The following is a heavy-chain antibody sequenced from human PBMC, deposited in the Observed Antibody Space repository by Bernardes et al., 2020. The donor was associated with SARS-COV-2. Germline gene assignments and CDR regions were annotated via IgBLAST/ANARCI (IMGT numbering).Heavy chain of an antibody. CDR3: AREDSSGSYYNFAY. D-gene: IGHD3-10*01. CDR2: MNPHSGNT. V-gene: IGHV1-8*01. CDR1: GYTFTTYD. Sequence: ASVKVSCKASGYTFTTYDINWVRQATGQGLEWMGWMNPHSGNTGYEQKFQGRVTMNRNTSISTAYMELSSLRSEDTAVYYCAREDSSGSYYNFAYWGQGTLVTVSS. J-gene: IGHJ4*02.